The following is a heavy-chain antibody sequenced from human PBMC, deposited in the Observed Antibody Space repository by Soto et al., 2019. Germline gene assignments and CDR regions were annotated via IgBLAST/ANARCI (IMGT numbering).Heavy chain of an antibody. CDR1: GASITTYY. CDR2: IYHTGVT. D-gene: IGHD2-2*01. J-gene: IGHJ4*02. Sequence: QVQLQESGPGLVKPSETLSLTCTVSGASITTYYWSWFRQPPGQGLESLGYIYHTGVTNSNPSLRCRLSITIDTAKNQFSLKLSSVTSADTAIYYCARTARVPDFWGPGILVTVSS. CDR3: ARTARVPDF. V-gene: IGHV4-59*12.